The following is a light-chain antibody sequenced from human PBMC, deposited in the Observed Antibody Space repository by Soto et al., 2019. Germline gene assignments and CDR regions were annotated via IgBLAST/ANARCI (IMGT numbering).Light chain of an antibody. CDR3: SSYTSSSTVV. CDR1: SSDVGGYNY. Sequence: QSALTQPASVSGSPGQSFTISCTGTSSDVGGYNYVSWYQQHPGKAPKLMIYDVSNRPSGVSNRFSGSKSGNTASLTISGLQADDEADYYCSSYTSSSTVVFGGGTKLTVL. J-gene: IGLJ2*01. V-gene: IGLV2-14*01. CDR2: DVS.